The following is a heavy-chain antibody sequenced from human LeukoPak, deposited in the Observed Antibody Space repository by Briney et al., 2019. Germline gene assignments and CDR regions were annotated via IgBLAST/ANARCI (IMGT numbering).Heavy chain of an antibody. J-gene: IGHJ5*02. CDR1: GGSISNYY. CDR2: IYYSGST. CDR3: ARVAQYQLPHHTEAEPNENWFDP. V-gene: IGHV4-59*01. D-gene: IGHD2-2*01. Sequence: SETLSLTCTVSGGSISNYYWSWIRQPPGKGLEWIGYIYYSGSTNYNPSLKSRVAISVDTSKNQFSLKLSSVTAADTAVYYCARVAQYQLPHHTEAEPNENWFDPWGQGTLVTVSS.